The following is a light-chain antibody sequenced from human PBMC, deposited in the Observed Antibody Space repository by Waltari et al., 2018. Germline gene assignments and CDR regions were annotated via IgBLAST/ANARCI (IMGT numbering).Light chain of an antibody. CDR1: QSLVFRDGNTY. CDR3: MQGTHWPYT. V-gene: IGKV2-30*01. CDR2: KIS. Sequence: DVVMTQSPLSLPVTLGQPASISCRSSQSLVFRDGNTYLNWFQQRPGQSPRRLIYKISNRDSGVPDRFSGSGSGTDLTLKITRVEAEDVGGVYYCMQGTHWPYTFGQGTKLDIK. J-gene: IGKJ2*01.